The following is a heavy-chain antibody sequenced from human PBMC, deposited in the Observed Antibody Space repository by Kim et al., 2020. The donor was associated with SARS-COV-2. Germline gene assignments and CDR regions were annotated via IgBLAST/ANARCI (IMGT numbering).Heavy chain of an antibody. D-gene: IGHD2-15*01. V-gene: IGHV4-34*01. Sequence: SETLSLTCAVYGGSFSGYYWSWIRQPPGKGLEWIGEINHSGSTNYNPSLKSRVTISVDTSKNQFSLKLSSVTAADTAVYYCASPHLGYCSGGSCSSWFDPWGQGTLVTVSS. J-gene: IGHJ5*02. CDR2: INHSGST. CDR3: ASPHLGYCSGGSCSSWFDP. CDR1: GGSFSGYY.